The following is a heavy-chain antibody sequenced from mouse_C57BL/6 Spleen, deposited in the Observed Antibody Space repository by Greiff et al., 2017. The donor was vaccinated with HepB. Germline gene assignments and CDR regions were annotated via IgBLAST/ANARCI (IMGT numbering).Heavy chain of an antibody. CDR2: ISSGGDYI. CDR1: GFTFSSYA. D-gene: IGHD2-4*01. J-gene: IGHJ4*01. V-gene: IGHV5-9-1*02. CDR3: TRGYDYDGFYAMDY. Sequence: DVMLVESGEGLVKPGGSLKLSCAASGFTFSSYAMSWVRQTPEKRLEWVAYISSGGDYIYYADTVKGRFTISRDNARNTLYLQMSSLKSEDTAMYYCTRGYDYDGFYAMDYWGQGTSVTVSA.